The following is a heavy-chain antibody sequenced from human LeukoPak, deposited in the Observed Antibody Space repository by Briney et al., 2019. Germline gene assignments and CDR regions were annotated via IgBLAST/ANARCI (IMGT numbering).Heavy chain of an antibody. CDR3: AREIHDYYGSGSYDPVD. D-gene: IGHD3-10*01. J-gene: IGHJ4*02. CDR1: GFTFSSYG. V-gene: IGHV3-33*01. Sequence: GGSLGLSCAASGFTFSSYGMHWVRQAPGKGLEWVAVIWYDGSNKYYADSVKGRFTISRDNSKNTLYLQMNSLRAEDTAVYYCAREIHDYYGSGSYDPVDWGQGTLVTVSS. CDR2: IWYDGSNK.